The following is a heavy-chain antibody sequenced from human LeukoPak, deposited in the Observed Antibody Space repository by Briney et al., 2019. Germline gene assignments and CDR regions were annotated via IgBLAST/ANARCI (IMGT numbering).Heavy chain of an antibody. CDR1: GFTFSSYG. J-gene: IGHJ4*02. V-gene: IGHV3-30*02. D-gene: IGHD6-13*01. CDR2: TWYGGSNK. Sequence: GSLRLSCAASGFTFSSYGMHWVRQAPGKGLEWVAVTWYGGSNKYYADSVKGRFTISRDNSKNTLYLQMNSLRAEDTAVYYCAKTGDGSWAYYFDYWGQGTLVTVSS. CDR3: AKTGDGSWAYYFDY.